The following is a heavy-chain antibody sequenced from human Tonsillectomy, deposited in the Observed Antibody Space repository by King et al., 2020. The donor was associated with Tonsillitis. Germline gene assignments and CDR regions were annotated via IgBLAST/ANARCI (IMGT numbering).Heavy chain of an antibody. CDR1: GFSLNTSGVS. V-gene: IGHV2-5*01. CDR3: VHRGYDDYYFDY. J-gene: IGHJ4*02. Sequence: ITLKESGPTLVKPTQTLTLTCTFSGFSLNTSGVSVGWIRQTPGKALVWLALIYWNDDKTYSPSLKSRLAITKDTAKNQVVFTLTNMDPVDTATYYCVHRGYDDYYFDYWGQGILVTVSS. CDR2: IYWNDDK. D-gene: IGHD5-12*01.